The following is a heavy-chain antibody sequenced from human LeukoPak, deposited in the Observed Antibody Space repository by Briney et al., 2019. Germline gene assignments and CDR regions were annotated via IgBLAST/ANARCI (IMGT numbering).Heavy chain of an antibody. J-gene: IGHJ4*02. CDR3: ARDRIAAAGDFDY. Sequence: SVKVSCKASGGTFSSYAISWVRQAPGQGLEWMGRIIPIFGTANYAQKFQGRDTITTDESTSTAYMELSSLRSEDTAVYYCARDRIAAAGDFDYWGQGTLVTVSS. CDR1: GGTFSSYA. CDR2: IIPIFGTA. V-gene: IGHV1-69*05. D-gene: IGHD6-13*01.